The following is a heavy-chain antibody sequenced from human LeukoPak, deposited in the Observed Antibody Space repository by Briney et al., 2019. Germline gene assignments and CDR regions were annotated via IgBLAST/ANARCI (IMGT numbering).Heavy chain of an antibody. CDR3: ARVNYGDYLPSFDS. Sequence: PGGSLRLSCAASGFTFSSYEMNWVRQAPGKGLEWVSYISLSSSIIYYADYVKGRFTIARDNAKNSLYLQMNSLRAEDTAVYYCARVNYGDYLPSFDSWGKGTPVTVSS. D-gene: IGHD4-17*01. V-gene: IGHV3-48*01. CDR1: GFTFSSYE. J-gene: IGHJ4*02. CDR2: ISLSSSII.